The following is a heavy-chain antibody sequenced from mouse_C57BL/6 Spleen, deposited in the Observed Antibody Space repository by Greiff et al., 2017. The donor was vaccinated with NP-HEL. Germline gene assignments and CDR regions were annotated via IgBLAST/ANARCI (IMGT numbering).Heavy chain of an antibody. CDR3: ARGILLRGDYAMDY. Sequence: VQLKESGGGLVKPGGSLKLSCAASGFTFSDYGMHWVRQAPEKGLEWVAYISSGSSTIYYADTVKGRFTISRDNAKNTLFLQMTSLRSEDTAMYYCARGILLRGDYAMDYWGQGTSVTVSS. CDR2: ISSGSSTI. V-gene: IGHV5-17*01. CDR1: GFTFSDYG. D-gene: IGHD1-1*01. J-gene: IGHJ4*01.